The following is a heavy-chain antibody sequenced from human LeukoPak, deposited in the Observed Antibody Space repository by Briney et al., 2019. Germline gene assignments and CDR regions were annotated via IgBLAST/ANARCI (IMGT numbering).Heavy chain of an antibody. CDR3: AKDSYYDFWSGPRQYGMDV. J-gene: IGHJ6*02. D-gene: IGHD3-3*01. CDR2: ISWNSGSI. Sequence: PGGSLRLSCAASGFTFDDYAMHWVWQAPGKGLEWVSGISWNSGSIGYADSVKGRFTISRDNAKNSLYLQMNSLRAEDTALYYCAKDSYYDFWSGPRQYGMDVWGQGTTVTVSS. V-gene: IGHV3-9*01. CDR1: GFTFDDYA.